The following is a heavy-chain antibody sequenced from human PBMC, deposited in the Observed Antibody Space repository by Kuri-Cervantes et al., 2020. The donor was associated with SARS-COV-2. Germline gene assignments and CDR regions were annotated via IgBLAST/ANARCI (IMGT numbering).Heavy chain of an antibody. CDR1: GYSISSSYY. Sequence: ESLKISCAVSGYSISSSYYWGWIRQPPGKGLEWIGSIYYSGSTYYNPSLKSRVTISVDTSKNQFSLKLSSVTAADTAVYYCARVGGQVAGTLYFQHWGQGTLVTVSS. CDR3: ARVGGQVAGTLYFQH. D-gene: IGHD6-19*01. J-gene: IGHJ1*01. V-gene: IGHV4-38-2*01. CDR2: IYYSGST.